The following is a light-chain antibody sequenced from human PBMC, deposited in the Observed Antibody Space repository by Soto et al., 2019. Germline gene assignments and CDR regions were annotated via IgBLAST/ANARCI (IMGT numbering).Light chain of an antibody. Sequence: DVKMTKSPSTLSASVGDRVTINCRASQSISRWLAWYQQKPGKAPKLLIHDATSLESGVPSRFSGSGSGTDFTLTISSLEPEDSAVYYCQQRHMLLITFGQVTLLEIK. J-gene: IGKJ5*01. CDR2: DAT. CDR1: QSISRW. V-gene: IGKV1-5*01. CDR3: QQRHMLLIT.